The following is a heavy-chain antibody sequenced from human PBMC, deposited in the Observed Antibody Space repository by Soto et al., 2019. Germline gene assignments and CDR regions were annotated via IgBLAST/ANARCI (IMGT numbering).Heavy chain of an antibody. D-gene: IGHD3-10*01. CDR2: IHYSGST. CDR3: AREGDAFGAPFDS. V-gene: IGHV4-30-4*01. Sequence: QVQLQESGPGLVKPSQTLSLTCTVSGGSISSGNYYWSWIRQPPGKGLEWIGYIHYSGSTHYNPSLKSPVXXSXDXXKNQFSLKLSSVTAADTAVYYCAREGDAFGAPFDSWGQGTLVTVSS. CDR1: GGSISSGNYY. J-gene: IGHJ4*02.